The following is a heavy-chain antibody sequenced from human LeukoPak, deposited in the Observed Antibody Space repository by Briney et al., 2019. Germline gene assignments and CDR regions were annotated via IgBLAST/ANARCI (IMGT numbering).Heavy chain of an antibody. J-gene: IGHJ4*02. Sequence: SETLSLTCTVSGGSISSSSYYWGWIRQPPGKGLEWIGSIYYSGSTYYNPSLKSRFTISVDTPKNQFSLKLSSVTAADTAVYYCATQRGYSGYDSPLSLDYWGQGTLVTVSS. D-gene: IGHD5-12*01. V-gene: IGHV4-39*01. CDR3: ATQRGYSGYDSPLSLDY. CDR2: IYYSGST. CDR1: GGSISSSSYY.